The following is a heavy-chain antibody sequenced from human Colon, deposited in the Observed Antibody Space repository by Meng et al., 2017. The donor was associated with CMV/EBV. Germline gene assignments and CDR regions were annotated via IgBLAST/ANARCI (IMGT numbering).Heavy chain of an antibody. Sequence: GESLKISCVASGFTFNKYWMHWVRQPPGGGLVWLSRIDNEGSGAIYADSVRGRFTISRDNAKNSLYVQMNSLRAEDTAVYYCAIDFWSGYDYYYHGMDVRGQGTTVTVSS. J-gene: IGHJ6*02. CDR2: IDNEGSGA. D-gene: IGHD3-3*01. CDR1: GFTFNKYW. V-gene: IGHV3-74*01. CDR3: AIDFWSGYDYYYHGMDV.